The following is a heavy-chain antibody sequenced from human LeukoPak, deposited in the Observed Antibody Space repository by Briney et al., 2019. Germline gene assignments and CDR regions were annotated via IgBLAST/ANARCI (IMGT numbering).Heavy chain of an antibody. Sequence: GGSLRLSCAASGFTFSSYGMSWVRQAPGKGLEWVSAISGSGGSTYYADSVKGRFTISRDNSKNTLYLQMNSLRAEDTAVYYCAKGRAMIVVKNLGYWGQGTLVTVSS. D-gene: IGHD3-22*01. CDR3: AKGRAMIVVKNLGY. J-gene: IGHJ4*02. CDR2: ISGSGGST. V-gene: IGHV3-23*01. CDR1: GFTFSSYG.